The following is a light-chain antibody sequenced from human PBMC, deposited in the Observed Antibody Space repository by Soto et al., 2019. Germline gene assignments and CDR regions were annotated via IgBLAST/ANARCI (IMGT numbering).Light chain of an antibody. J-gene: IGKJ4*01. V-gene: IGKV3-20*01. CDR1: QSVSSSY. CDR3: QQYGSSSLT. Sequence: EIVMTQAPATLSGSPGSRATLSGTATQSVSSSYLAWYQQKPGQAPRLLIYGASSRATGIPDRFSGSGSGTDFTLTISRLEPEELAVYDCQQYGSSSLTVGGGTKGEIK. CDR2: GAS.